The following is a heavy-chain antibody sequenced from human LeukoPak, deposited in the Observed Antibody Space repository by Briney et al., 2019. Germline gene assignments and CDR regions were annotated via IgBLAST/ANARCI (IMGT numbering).Heavy chain of an antibody. J-gene: IGHJ4*02. D-gene: IGHD5-24*01. CDR2: ISWNSGSI. CDR1: GFTFDDYA. V-gene: IGHV3-9*03. Sequence: SLRLSXAASGFTFDDYAMHWVRQGPGKGLEWVSGISWNSGSIVYADSVKGRFTISRDNAKNSLYLQMNSLRAEDMALYYCAKDTGDGYSVAYFDYWGQGTLVTVSS. CDR3: AKDTGDGYSVAYFDY.